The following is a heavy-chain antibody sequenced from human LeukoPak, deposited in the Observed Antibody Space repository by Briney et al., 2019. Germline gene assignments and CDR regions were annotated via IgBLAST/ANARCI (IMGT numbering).Heavy chain of an antibody. CDR3: ARPQLLYNWFDP. D-gene: IGHD2-2*01. CDR2: IYTSGST. V-gene: IGHV4-4*09. CDR1: GGSISSYY. J-gene: IGHJ5*02. Sequence: SETLSLTCTVSGGSISSYYWSWIRQPPGKGLEWIGYIYTSGSTNYNPSLKSRVTISVDTSKNQFSLKLSSVTAADTAVYYCARPQLLYNWFDPWGQGALVTVSS.